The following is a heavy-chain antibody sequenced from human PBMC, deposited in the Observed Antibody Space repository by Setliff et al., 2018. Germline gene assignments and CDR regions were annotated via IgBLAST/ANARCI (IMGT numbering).Heavy chain of an antibody. D-gene: IGHD6-25*01. CDR3: ARVSGMGSPPYYYYYYGMDV. Sequence: KTSETLSLTCTVSGGSISSSIYYWGWIRQPPGKGLEWIGSIYYSGSTYYNPSLKSRVTISVDTSKNQFSLKLSSVTAADTAVYYCARVSGMGSPPYYYYYYGMDVWGQGTTVTVSS. CDR2: IYYSGST. V-gene: IGHV4-39*07. CDR1: GGSISSSIYY. J-gene: IGHJ6*02.